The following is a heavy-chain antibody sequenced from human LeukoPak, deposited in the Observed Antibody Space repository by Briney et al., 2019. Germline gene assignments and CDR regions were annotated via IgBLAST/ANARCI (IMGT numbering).Heavy chain of an antibody. Sequence: AGSLRLSCTASGFAYSGSSMHWVRQAAGKGLEWVSGIQRDGSSPTYADSVEGRFTISRDNAKGSVYLQVNILRAEDTAVYYCSRGHYGPDYWGQGTLVTVSS. CDR2: IQRDGSSP. CDR1: GFAYSGSS. CDR3: SRGHYGPDY. D-gene: IGHD3-16*01. V-gene: IGHV3-74*01. J-gene: IGHJ4*02.